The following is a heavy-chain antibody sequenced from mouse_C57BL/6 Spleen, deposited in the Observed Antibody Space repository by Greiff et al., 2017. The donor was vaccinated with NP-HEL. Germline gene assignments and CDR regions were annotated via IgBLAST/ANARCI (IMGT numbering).Heavy chain of an antibody. Sequence: DVKLQESGPGLVKPSQSLSLTCSVTGYSITSGYYWNWIRQFPGNKLEWMGYISYDGSNNYNPSLKNRISITRDTSKNQFFLKLNSVTTEDTATYYCASLIYYDYDGEAMDYWGQGTSVTVSS. V-gene: IGHV3-6*01. D-gene: IGHD2-4*01. J-gene: IGHJ4*01. CDR1: GYSITSGYY. CDR3: ASLIYYDYDGEAMDY. CDR2: ISYDGSN.